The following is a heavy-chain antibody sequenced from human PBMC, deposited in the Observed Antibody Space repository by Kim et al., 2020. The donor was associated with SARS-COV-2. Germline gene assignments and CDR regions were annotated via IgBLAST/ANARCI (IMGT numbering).Heavy chain of an antibody. D-gene: IGHD4-17*01. V-gene: IGHV3-21*01. CDR3: ASTRGRGYGDYTFGY. Sequence: DTVKGRNNISRDNATNSLYLQVNSLRAEDTAVFYCASTRGRGYGDYTFGYWGQGTLVTVSS. J-gene: IGHJ4*02.